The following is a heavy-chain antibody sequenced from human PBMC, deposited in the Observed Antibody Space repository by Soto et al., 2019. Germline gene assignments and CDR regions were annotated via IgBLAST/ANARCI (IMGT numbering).Heavy chain of an antibody. CDR2: INHSGST. Sequence: SETLSLTCAVYGGSFSGYYWSWIRQPPGKGLEWIGEINHSGSTNYNPSLKSRVTISVDTSKNQFSLKLSSVTAADTAVYYCARANYDFWSGYYSPRVRYWGQGTLVTVSS. CDR3: ARANYDFWSGYYSPRVRY. CDR1: GGSFSGYY. J-gene: IGHJ4*02. V-gene: IGHV4-34*01. D-gene: IGHD3-3*01.